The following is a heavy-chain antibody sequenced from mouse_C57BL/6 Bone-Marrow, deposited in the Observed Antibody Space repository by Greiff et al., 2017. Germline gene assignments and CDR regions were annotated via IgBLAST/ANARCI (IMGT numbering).Heavy chain of an antibody. D-gene: IGHD1-1*01. J-gene: IGHJ1*03. Sequence: VQLQQSGAELVRPGASVKLSCTASGFNIKDDYMHWVKQRPEQGLEWIGWIDPENGDTEYASKFQGKATITADTSSNTAYLQLSSLTSEDTAVYYCTTFYGRSYLRYFDVWGTGTTVTVSS. CDR2: IDPENGDT. V-gene: IGHV14-4*01. CDR1: GFNIKDDY. CDR3: TTFYGRSYLRYFDV.